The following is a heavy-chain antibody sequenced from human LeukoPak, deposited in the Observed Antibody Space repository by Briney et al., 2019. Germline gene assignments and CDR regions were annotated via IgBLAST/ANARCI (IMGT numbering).Heavy chain of an antibody. V-gene: IGHV1-8*03. D-gene: IGHD6-13*01. CDR3: ARSIAAADYYNYYYYMDV. CDR2: MNPKSGNT. CDR1: GFTFTSYD. J-gene: IGHJ6*03. Sequence: VASVKVSCKASGFTFTSYDINWVRQATGQGLEWMGWMNPKSGNTGYAQKFQGRVTITRNTSISTAYMELSSLRSEDTAVYYCARSIAAADYYNYYYYMDVWGKGTTVTVSS.